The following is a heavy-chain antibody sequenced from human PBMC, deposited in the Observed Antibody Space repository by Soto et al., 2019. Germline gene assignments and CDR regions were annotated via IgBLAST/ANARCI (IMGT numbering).Heavy chain of an antibody. CDR2: ISSSSSTI. CDR1: GFTFRSYS. CDR3: ARLMTVTGGEAFDI. J-gene: IGHJ3*02. Sequence: PGGSLRLSCAASGFTFRSYSMNWVRQAPGKGLEWISYISSSSSTISYGDSVKGRFAISRDNARNSLSLQMNSLREEDTAVYYCARLMTVTGGEAFDIWGQGTMVTVSS. V-gene: IGHV3-48*02. D-gene: IGHD4-4*01.